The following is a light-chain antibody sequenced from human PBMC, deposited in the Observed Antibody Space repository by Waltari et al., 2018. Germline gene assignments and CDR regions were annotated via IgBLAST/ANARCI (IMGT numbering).Light chain of an antibody. CDR3: QQYDTPLS. Sequence: DIQMTQSPSSLSASVGDRVTITCQANQDIYNSLNWYQQKPGKAPNLLSYGASNLESGVPSGFSGRCSRTHVTFTISSLQPDDFATYCCQQYDTPLSFGGGTKVAIK. CDR1: QDIYNS. V-gene: IGKV1-33*01. J-gene: IGKJ4*01. CDR2: GAS.